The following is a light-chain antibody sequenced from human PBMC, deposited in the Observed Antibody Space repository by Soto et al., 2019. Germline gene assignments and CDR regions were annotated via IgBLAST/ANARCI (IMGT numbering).Light chain of an antibody. J-gene: IGKJ1*01. CDR1: KSISSY. V-gene: IGKV1-39*01. CDR3: QESYSTQWT. CDR2: AES. Sequence: IQFTRSPSSXSAFPSERVTLTWRASKSISSYLNWYQQKPGKAXKXXXYAESSLKSGVQSRFSGSGSGTDFNLNISSMQPEDFAPYYCQESYSTQWTFGQGTKVDI.